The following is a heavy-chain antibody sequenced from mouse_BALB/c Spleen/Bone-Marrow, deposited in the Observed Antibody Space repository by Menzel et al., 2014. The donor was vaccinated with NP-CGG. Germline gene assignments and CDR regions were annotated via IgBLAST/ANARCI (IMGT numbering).Heavy chain of an antibody. Sequence: QVQLQQSGAELVKPGASVKLSCKASGYTFTSYWMHWVKQRPGQGLEWIGEIDPSDSYTNYNQKFKGKATLTVDKSSSAASMQSRSLRYEGTAGYYCARGEEGDEGYWDSEVWGAQTTRTASS. J-gene: IGHJ1*01. CDR1: GYTFTSYW. D-gene: IGHD2-13*01. CDR3: ARGEEGDEGYWDSEV. V-gene: IGHV1-69*02. CDR2: IDPSDSYT.